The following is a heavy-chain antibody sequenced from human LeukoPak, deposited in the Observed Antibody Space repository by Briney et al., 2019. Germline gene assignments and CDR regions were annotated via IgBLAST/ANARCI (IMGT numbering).Heavy chain of an antibody. CDR1: GGSFSGYY. Sequence: SETLSLTCAVYGGSFSGYYWSWIRQPPGKGLEWIGEINHSGSTNYNPSLKSRVTISVDTSKNQFSLKLSSVTAADTVVYYCARHTFWSGYYYYGMDVWGQGTTVTVSS. CDR2: INHSGST. V-gene: IGHV4-34*01. J-gene: IGHJ6*02. CDR3: ARHTFWSGYYYYGMDV. D-gene: IGHD3-3*01.